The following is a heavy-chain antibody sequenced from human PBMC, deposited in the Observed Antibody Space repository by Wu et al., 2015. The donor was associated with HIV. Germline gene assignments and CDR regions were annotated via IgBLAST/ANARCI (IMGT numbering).Heavy chain of an antibody. J-gene: IGHJ4*02. CDR2: ISAYNGNT. V-gene: IGHV1-18*01. Sequence: QVQLVQSGAEVKKPGSSVKVSCKASGGTFSSYAISWVRQAPGQGLEWMGWISAYNGNTNYAQNLQGRVTMTTDTSTSTAYMELRSLRSDDTAVYYCARDNAQLWELLRDWGQGTLGHRLL. CDR3: ARDNAQLWELLRD. CDR1: GGTFSSYA. D-gene: IGHD1-26*01.